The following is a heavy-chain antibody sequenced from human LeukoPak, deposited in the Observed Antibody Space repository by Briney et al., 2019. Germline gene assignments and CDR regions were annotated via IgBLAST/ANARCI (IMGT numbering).Heavy chain of an antibody. CDR3: ARASCYLRNCYYYGMDV. CDR1: GFRFDSYS. V-gene: IGHV3-48*02. CDR2: ISSGSRDI. J-gene: IGHJ6*02. Sequence: GGSLRLSCAAFGFRFDSYSMNWVRQAPGKGLEWFSFISSGSRDIYYADSVKGRFTISRDNGKNSLYLHMNSLRDEDTAVYYCARASCYLRNCYYYGMDVWGQGTTVTVSS. D-gene: IGHD2-2*01.